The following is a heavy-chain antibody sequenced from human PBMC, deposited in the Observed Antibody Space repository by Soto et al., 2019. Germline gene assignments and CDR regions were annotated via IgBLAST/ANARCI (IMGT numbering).Heavy chain of an antibody. CDR1: GYTFTSYG. CDR2: ISAYNGNT. V-gene: IGHV1-18*01. CDR3: ARDRFLEWLTAFDI. D-gene: IGHD3-3*01. J-gene: IGHJ3*02. Sequence: ASVKVSCKASGYTFTSYGISWVRRAPGQGLEWMGWISAYNGNTNYAQKLQGRVTMTTDTSTSTAYMELRSLRSDDTAVYYCARDRFLEWLTAFDIWGQGTMVTVSS.